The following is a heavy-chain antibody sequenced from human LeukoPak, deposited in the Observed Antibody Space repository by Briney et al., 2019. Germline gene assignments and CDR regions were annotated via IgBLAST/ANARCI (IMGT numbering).Heavy chain of an antibody. CDR3: ARESVEMATIGAFDI. V-gene: IGHV4-59*01. Sequence: SETLSLTCTVSGGSISSCYWSWIRQPPGKGLEWIGYIYYSGSTNYNPSLKSRVTISVDTSKNQFSLKLSSVTAADTAVYYCARESVEMATIGAFDIWGQGTMVTVSS. CDR1: GGSISSCY. CDR2: IYYSGST. J-gene: IGHJ3*02. D-gene: IGHD5-24*01.